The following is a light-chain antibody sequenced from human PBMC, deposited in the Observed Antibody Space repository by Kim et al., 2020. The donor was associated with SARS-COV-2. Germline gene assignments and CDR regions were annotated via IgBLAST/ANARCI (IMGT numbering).Light chain of an antibody. CDR1: PTINSDY. Sequence: SPGERATLSCRVSPTINSDYLAWYQHRPGQAPRLLIYGASRRATGTPDRFSGSGSETDFTLTINRLEPEDFAVYYCQQYDTSLGTFGPGTKVDIK. J-gene: IGKJ3*01. CDR2: GAS. V-gene: IGKV3-20*01. CDR3: QQYDTSLGT.